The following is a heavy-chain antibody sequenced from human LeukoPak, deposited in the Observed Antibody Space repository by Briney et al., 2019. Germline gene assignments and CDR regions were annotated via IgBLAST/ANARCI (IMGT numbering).Heavy chain of an antibody. D-gene: IGHD1-26*01. J-gene: IGHJ3*02. CDR2: IYPGDSDT. CDR3: AGQLVGATHGDAFDI. CDR1: GYSFTSYW. V-gene: IGHV5-51*01. Sequence: GESLKISCKGSGYSFTSYWIGWVRQMPGKGLEWMGIIYPGDSDTRYSPSFQGQVTISADKSITTAYLQWSSLKASDTAMYYCAGQLVGATHGDAFDIWGQGTMVTVSS.